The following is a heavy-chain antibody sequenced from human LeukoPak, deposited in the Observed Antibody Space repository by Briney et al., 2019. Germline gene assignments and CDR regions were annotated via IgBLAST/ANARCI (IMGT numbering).Heavy chain of an antibody. CDR1: GASVSSHF. J-gene: IGHJ4*02. CDR3: ARHVGAWHHIGF. CDR2: IYYTGSS. V-gene: IGHV4-59*08. Sequence: PSETLSLTCTVSGASVSSHFWSWIRQPPGKGLEWIGYIYYTGSSNYNPSLKSRVAMSVDTSKNQFSLRLSSVTAADTAVYFCARHVGAWHHIGFWGQGTLFTVSS. D-gene: IGHD4-17*01.